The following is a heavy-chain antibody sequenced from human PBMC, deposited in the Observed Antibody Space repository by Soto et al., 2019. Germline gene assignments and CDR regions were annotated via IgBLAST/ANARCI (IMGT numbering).Heavy chain of an antibody. V-gene: IGHV4-39*01. Sequence: SETLSLTCTVSGGSISSSSYYWGWIRQPPGKGLEWIGSIYYSGSTYYNPSLKSRVTISVDTSKNQFSLKLNSMTAADTAVYYCSCYCYGARSAHLSFCGRRTLVPGSS. D-gene: IGHD3-16*02. CDR1: GGSISSSSYY. CDR2: IYYSGST. CDR3: SCYCYGARSAHLSF. J-gene: IGHJ4*02.